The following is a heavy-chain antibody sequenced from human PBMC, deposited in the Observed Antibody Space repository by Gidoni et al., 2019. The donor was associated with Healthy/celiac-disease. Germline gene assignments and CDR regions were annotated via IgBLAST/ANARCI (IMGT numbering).Heavy chain of an antibody. V-gene: IGHV1-69*01. CDR3: ATKVTIFGGGGWFDP. J-gene: IGHJ5*02. Sequence: QSQRVQSGAAVKKPGPPAKVSCNASGGNLSSYAISGVRHAPGQGLEWMGGIIPIVGTANYAQKVQGRVTITADESTSTAYMELSSQRSGDTAVYYCATKVTIFGGGGWFDPWGQGTLVTVSS. D-gene: IGHD3-3*01. CDR1: GGNLSSYA. CDR2: IIPIVGTA.